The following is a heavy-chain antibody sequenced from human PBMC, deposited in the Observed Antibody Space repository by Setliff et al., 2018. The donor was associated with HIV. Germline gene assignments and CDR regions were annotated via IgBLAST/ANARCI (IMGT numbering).Heavy chain of an antibody. D-gene: IGHD3-9*01. V-gene: IGHV2-70*04. Sequence: ASGPTLVNPTPPLTLTCIFSGFSLNTPGMRVSWIRQPPGKALEWLARIDWDDNKFYSTALKTRLTISKDTSKNQVVLKMTNMDPVDTATYYCARRRYFDWIMIDYWGQGTLVTVSS. CDR1: GFSLNTPGMR. CDR3: ARRRYFDWIMIDY. J-gene: IGHJ4*02. CDR2: IDWDDNK.